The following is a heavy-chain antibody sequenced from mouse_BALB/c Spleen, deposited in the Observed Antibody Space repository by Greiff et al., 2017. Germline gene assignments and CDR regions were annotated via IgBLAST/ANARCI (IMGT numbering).Heavy chain of an antibody. J-gene: IGHJ1*01. CDR3: AKNGGYSLYFDV. CDR2: IWRGGST. D-gene: IGHD2-3*01. Sequence: VQLVESGPSLVQPSQSLSITCTVSGFSLTSYGVHWVRQSPGKGLEWLGVIWRGGSTDYNAAFMSRLSITKDNSKSQVFFKMNSLQADDTAIYYCAKNGGYSLYFDVWGAGTTVTVSS. CDR1: GFSLTSYG. V-gene: IGHV2-5-1*01.